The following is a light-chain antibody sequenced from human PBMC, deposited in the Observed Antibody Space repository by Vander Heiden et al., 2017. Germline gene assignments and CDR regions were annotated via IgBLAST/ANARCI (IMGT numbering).Light chain of an antibody. CDR3: QSYDSSLSGSRV. V-gene: IGLV1-40*01. J-gene: IGLJ1*01. Sequence: QSVLTQPPSVSGAPGQRVTISCTGTSPNIGAGYDVHWYQQLPGTAPKLLIYGNSNRPSGVPDRFSGSKSGTSASLAITRLQAEDEADYYCQSYDSSLSGSRVFGTGTKVTVL. CDR2: GNS. CDR1: SPNIGAGYD.